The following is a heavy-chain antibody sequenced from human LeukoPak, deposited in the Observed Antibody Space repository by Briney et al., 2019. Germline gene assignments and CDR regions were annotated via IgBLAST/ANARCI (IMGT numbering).Heavy chain of an antibody. D-gene: IGHD5-24*01. CDR1: GFTFSNYG. CDR2: IWFDGIKK. J-gene: IGHJ3*01. CDR3: AADGEYAFLV. V-gene: IGHV3-33*03. Sequence: SGGSLRLSCAASGFTFSNYGMHWVRQVPGKGLEWVAAIWFDGIKKYYADSVKGRLTISRDNAKKTLYLQMNSLRADDTAVYYCAADGEYAFLVWGQGTMVTVSS.